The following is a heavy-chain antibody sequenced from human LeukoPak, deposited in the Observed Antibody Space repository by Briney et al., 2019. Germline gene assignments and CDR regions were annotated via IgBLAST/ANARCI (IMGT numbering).Heavy chain of an antibody. D-gene: IGHD3-22*01. CDR3: ARVRITMIVVGLDY. V-gene: IGHV4-34*01. J-gene: IGHJ4*02. CDR2: INHSGST. Sequence: SETLSLTCAVYGGSFSGYYWSWIRQPPGKGLEWIGEINHSGSTKYNPSLKSRVTISVDTSKNQFSLKLSSVTAADTAAYYCARVRITMIVVGLDYWGQGTLVTVSS. CDR1: GGSFSGYY.